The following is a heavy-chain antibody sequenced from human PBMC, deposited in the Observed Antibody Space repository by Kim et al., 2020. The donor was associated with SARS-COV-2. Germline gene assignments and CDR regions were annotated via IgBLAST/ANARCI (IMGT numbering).Heavy chain of an antibody. Sequence: YADSVKGRFTISRGNSENTLYLQMNSLRAEDTAVYYCAKRYYFDSGNFDYWGQGTLVTVSS. J-gene: IGHJ4*02. CDR3: AKRYYFDSGNFDY. V-gene: IGHV3-23*01. D-gene: IGHD3-10*01.